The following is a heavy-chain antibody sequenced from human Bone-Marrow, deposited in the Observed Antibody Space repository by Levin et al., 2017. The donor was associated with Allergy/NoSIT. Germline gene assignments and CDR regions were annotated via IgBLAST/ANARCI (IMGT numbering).Heavy chain of an antibody. CDR2: INPNTGDT. CDR3: ARDYIVVETAMGY. V-gene: IGHV1-2*02. J-gene: IGHJ4*02. D-gene: IGHD2-21*02. CDR1: GYTFTGYH. Sequence: GESLKISCKASGYTFTGYHLHWVRQAPGQGLQWMGWINPNTGDTNYAQKFQGRVTMTRDTSSSTAYMELRRLTSDDTAVYYCARDYIVVETAMGYWGQGTLVTVSS.